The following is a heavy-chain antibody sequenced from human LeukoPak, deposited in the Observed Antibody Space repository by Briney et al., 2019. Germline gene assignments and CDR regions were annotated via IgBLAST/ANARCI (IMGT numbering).Heavy chain of an antibody. D-gene: IGHD6-25*01. CDR1: GFTFRIFW. CDR2: INSDGSST. CDR3: ARKPAPAD. J-gene: IGHJ4*01. Sequence: GGSLRLSCATSGFTFRIFWMHWVRQVPGKGLVWVSRINSDGSSTSYADSVKGRFTISRDNAKNTLYLQMSSLRVEDTAIYYCARKPAPADWGQGTLVTVSS. V-gene: IGHV3-74*01.